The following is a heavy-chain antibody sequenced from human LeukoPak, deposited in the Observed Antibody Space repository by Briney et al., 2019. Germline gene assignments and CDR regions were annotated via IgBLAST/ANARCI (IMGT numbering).Heavy chain of an antibody. Sequence: GASVKASCKASGYTFTGYYMLWVRQAPGQGLEWRGWINPNSGGTNYAKKFQGRVTMTRDTSISTAYMELSRLRPDDTAVYYCARGRERAFDIWGQGKMVTVSS. CDR1: GYTFTGYY. CDR3: ARGRERAFDI. CDR2: INPNSGGT. D-gene: IGHD1-1*01. J-gene: IGHJ3*02. V-gene: IGHV1-2*02.